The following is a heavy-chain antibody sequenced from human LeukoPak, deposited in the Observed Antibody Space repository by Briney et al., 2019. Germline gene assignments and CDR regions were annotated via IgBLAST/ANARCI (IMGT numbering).Heavy chain of an antibody. CDR3: ARWYYCGSYIMDV. CDR1: GFTFRDYY. J-gene: IGHJ6*02. V-gene: IGHV3-11*01. CDR2: ISTSGSIM. Sequence: PGGSLRLSCAASGFTFRDYYMNWIRQAPGKGLEWVSFISTSGSIMYADSVKGRFTISRDNAKNSLYLEMNSLRVDDTAVYYCARWYYCGSYIMDVWGQGTTVTVSS. D-gene: IGHD3-10*01.